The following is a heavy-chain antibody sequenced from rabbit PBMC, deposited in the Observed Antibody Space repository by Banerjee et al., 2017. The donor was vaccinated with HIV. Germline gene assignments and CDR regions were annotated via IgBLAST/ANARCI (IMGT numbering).Heavy chain of an antibody. CDR1: GFSFSNGYV. V-gene: IGHV1S40*01. CDR3: ARSAGGGDYDAYYFSL. D-gene: IGHD8-1*01. CDR2: INTSSGNT. J-gene: IGHJ4*01. Sequence: QSLEESGGGLVKPEGSLTLTCTASGFSFSNGYVMCWVRQAPGKGLEWIACINTSSGNTVYATWAKGRFTISKTSWTTVTLQMTSLTAADTATCFCARSAGGGDYDAYYFSLWGPGTLVTVS.